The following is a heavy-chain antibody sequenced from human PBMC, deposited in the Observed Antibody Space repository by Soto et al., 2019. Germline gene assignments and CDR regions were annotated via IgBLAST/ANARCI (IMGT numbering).Heavy chain of an antibody. V-gene: IGHV3-72*01. D-gene: IGHD3-22*01. J-gene: IGHJ4*02. CDR3: ARDGSSSGPAYEY. CDR1: GFSFSDYY. CDR2: TRNKASSYTT. Sequence: EVQLVESGGGLVQPGGSLSLSCAASGFSFSDYYINWVRQAPGKGLEWVGRTRNKASSYTTDYAAFVKGRFTISRDDSKNLIYLQMNSLQTEDTALYYCARDGSSSGPAYEYWGQGTLVTVSS.